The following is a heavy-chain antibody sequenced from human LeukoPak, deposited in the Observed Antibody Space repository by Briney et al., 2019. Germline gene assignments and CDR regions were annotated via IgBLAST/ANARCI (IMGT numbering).Heavy chain of an antibody. D-gene: IGHD4-17*01. J-gene: IGHJ5*02. CDR1: GFTFSSYW. Sequence: GSLRLSCAASGFTFSSYWMSWVRQAPGKGLEWIGEINHSGSTNYNPSLKSRVTISVDTSKNQFSLKLSSVTAADTAVYYCAREANTVTTRGFDPWGQGTLVTVSS. CDR3: AREANTVTTRGFDP. CDR2: INHSGST. V-gene: IGHV4-34*01.